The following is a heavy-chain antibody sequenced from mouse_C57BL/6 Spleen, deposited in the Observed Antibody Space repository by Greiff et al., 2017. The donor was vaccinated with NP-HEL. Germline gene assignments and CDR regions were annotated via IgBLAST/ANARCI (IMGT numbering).Heavy chain of an antibody. CDR2: IDPSDSYT. CDR3: ARGAYGSSYSLDY. D-gene: IGHD1-1*01. J-gene: IGHJ2*01. Sequence: QVQLKQPGAELVKPGASVKLSCKASGYTFTSYWMQWVKQRPGQGLEWIGEIDPSDSYTNYNQKFKGKATLTVDTSSSTAYMQLSSLTSEDSAVYYCARGAYGSSYSLDYWGQGTTLTVSS. V-gene: IGHV1-50*01. CDR1: GYTFTSYW.